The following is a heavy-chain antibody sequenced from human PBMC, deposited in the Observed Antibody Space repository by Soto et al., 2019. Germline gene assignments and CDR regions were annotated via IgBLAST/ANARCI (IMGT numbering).Heavy chain of an antibody. J-gene: IGHJ4*02. Sequence: EVQLVESGGGLVQPGGSLRLSCAASGFTLISYWMSWVRQAPGKGLEWVANIKQDGSEKYYVDSVKGRFTISRDNAKNSLYLQMNSLRAEDTAVYYCARVPGSGYNYGSTFDYWGEGTLVTVSS. D-gene: IGHD5-18*01. CDR1: GFTLISYW. CDR2: IKQDGSEK. V-gene: IGHV3-7*05. CDR3: ARVPGSGYNYGSTFDY.